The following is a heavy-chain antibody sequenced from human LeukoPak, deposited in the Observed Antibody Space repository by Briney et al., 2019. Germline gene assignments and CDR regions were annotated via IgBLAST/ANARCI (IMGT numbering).Heavy chain of an antibody. CDR1: GYTFTSYG. V-gene: IGHV1-18*01. CDR3: ARSNYDIFNYYFDY. J-gene: IGHJ4*02. CDR2: ISAYNGNT. Sequence: ASVKVSCKASGYTFTSYGISWVRQALGQGLEWMGWISAYNGNTNYAQKLQGRVTMTTDTSTSTAYMELRSLRSDDTAVYYCARSNYDIFNYYFDYWGQGTLVTVSS. D-gene: IGHD3-9*01.